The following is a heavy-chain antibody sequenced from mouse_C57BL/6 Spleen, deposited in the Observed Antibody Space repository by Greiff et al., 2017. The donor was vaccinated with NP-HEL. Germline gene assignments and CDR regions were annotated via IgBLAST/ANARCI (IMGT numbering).Heavy chain of an antibody. V-gene: IGHV5-9-1*02. CDR3: TRVPTAFYYGSNPFDY. D-gene: IGHD1-1*01. CDR1: GFTFSSYA. J-gene: IGHJ2*01. CDR2: ISSGGDYI. Sequence: EVQLQESGEGLVKPGGSLKLSCAASGFTFSSYAMSWVRQTPEKRLEWVAYISSGGDYIYYADTVKGRFTISRDNARNTLYLQMRSLKSEDSAMYYCTRVPTAFYYGSNPFDYWGQGTTVTVSS.